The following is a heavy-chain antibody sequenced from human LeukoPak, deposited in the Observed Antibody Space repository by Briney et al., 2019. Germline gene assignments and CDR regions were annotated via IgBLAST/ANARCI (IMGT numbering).Heavy chain of an antibody. D-gene: IGHD2-15*01. CDR1: GFTFSSYG. CDR2: IRYDVSNK. CDR3: AKDWENIVVVVAAQGGSYYFDY. Sequence: PGRSLRLSCAASGFTFSSYGMHWVRQAPGKGLEWVAFIRYDVSNKYHADSVKGRFTISRDNSKNTLYLQMNSLRAEDTAVYYCAKDWENIVVVVAAQGGSYYFDYWGQGTLVTVSS. V-gene: IGHV3-30*02. J-gene: IGHJ4*02.